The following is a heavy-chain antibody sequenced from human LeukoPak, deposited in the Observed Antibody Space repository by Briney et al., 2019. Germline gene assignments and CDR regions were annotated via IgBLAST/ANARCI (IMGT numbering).Heavy chain of an antibody. CDR2: MSYDGTTA. J-gene: IGHJ4*02. V-gene: IGHV3-30*14. D-gene: IGHD1-26*01. CDR1: GFTLSSYY. Sequence: PGRSLRLSCAGSGFTLSSYYMHWVRQAPDKGLEWVAVMSYDGTTANYAGSVQGRFTVSRDNSKNTLFLQINSLRAEDMAVYFCTRGGGANYYGDYFDYWSQGTLVTVSS. CDR3: TRGGGANYYGDYFDY.